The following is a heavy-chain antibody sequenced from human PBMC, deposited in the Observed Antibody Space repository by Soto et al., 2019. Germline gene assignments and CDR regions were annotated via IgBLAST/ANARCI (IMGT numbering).Heavy chain of an antibody. D-gene: IGHD3-10*01. CDR2: TKDKAYSYTT. Sequence: EVQLVESGGDLVQPGGSLRLSCSASGFSLSDLFIDWVRQAPGKGLEWVGRTKDKAYSYTTEYAASMKGRFTISRDESRNSLYLQMSSLKTEDTAVYYCASSRGVFGYWGQGTLVTVSS. CDR3: ASSRGVFGY. CDR1: GFSLSDLF. V-gene: IGHV3-72*01. J-gene: IGHJ4*02.